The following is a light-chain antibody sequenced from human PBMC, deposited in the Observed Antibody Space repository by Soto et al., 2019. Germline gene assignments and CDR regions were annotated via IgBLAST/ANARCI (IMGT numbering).Light chain of an antibody. V-gene: IGLV1-44*01. CDR1: NSNIGSNT. J-gene: IGLJ2*01. CDR3: AAWDDSLRGRV. CDR2: SDT. Sequence: QSVLTQPPSASRTPGQRVTISCSGSNSNIGSNTVSWYQQLPGTAPKSLIYSDTQRPSGVPDRIAGSRSGTSASLAISGLQSDDEAEYYCAAWDDSLRGRVFGGGTKLTVL.